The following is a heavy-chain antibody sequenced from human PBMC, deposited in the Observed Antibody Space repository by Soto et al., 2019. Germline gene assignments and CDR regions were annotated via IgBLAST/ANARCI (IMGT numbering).Heavy chain of an antibody. CDR1: GFTFDDYA. V-gene: IGHV3-9*01. D-gene: IGHD6-13*01. J-gene: IGHJ6*02. Sequence: PGGSLRLSCAASGFTFDDYAMHWVRQAPGKGLEWVSGISWNSGSIGYADSVKGRFTISRDNAKNSLYLQMNSLRAEDTALYYCYLSVGAQSSSWYGEYGMDVWGQGTPVTVYS. CDR2: ISWNSGSI. CDR3: YLSVGAQSSSWYGEYGMDV.